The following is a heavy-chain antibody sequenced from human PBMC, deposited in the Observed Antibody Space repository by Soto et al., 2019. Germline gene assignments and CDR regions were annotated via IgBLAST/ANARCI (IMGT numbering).Heavy chain of an antibody. Sequence: SVKVSCKASGGTFSSYAISWVRQAPGQGLEWMGGIIPIFGTANYAQKFQGRVTITADESTSTAYMELSSLRSEDTAVYYCARVGGAAGPSRYYFDYWGQGTLVTVSS. D-gene: IGHD6-13*01. J-gene: IGHJ4*02. CDR3: ARVGGAAGPSRYYFDY. V-gene: IGHV1-69*13. CDR1: GGTFSSYA. CDR2: IIPIFGTA.